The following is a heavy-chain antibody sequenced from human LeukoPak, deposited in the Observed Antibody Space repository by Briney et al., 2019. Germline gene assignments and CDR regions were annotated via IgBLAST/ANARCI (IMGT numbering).Heavy chain of an antibody. J-gene: IGHJ4*02. Sequence: TGGSLRLSCAASGFTFSTYWMSWVRQAPGKGLDWVANINPDGSEKFYVDSVEGRFTISRDNAKNSLYLQMNGLRAEDTAVYYCAKDGRTFPHWGQGTLVTVSS. CDR3: AKDGRTFPH. CDR2: INPDGSEK. D-gene: IGHD2/OR15-2a*01. V-gene: IGHV3-7*04. CDR1: GFTFSTYW.